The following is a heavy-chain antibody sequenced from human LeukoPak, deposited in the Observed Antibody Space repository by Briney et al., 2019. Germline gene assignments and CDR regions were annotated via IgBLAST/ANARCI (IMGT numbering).Heavy chain of an antibody. CDR2: INSNSGGT. CDR1: GYTFTGYY. Sequence: ASVRVSCKASGYTFTGYYMHWVRQAPGQGLEWMGRINSNSGGTNYAQKFQGRVTMTRDTSISTAYMERSSVRSDDTAVYYCARGPYYHFYMDGWGKGTTVTVSS. V-gene: IGHV1-2*06. CDR3: ARGPYYHFYMDG. D-gene: IGHD3-3*01. J-gene: IGHJ6*03.